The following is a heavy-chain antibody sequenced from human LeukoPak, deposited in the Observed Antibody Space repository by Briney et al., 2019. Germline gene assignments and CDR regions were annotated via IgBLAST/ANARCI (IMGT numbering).Heavy chain of an antibody. CDR1: GESSFSNYY. Sequence: SETLSLTCAVYGESSFSNYYWRWIRQTPGGALEWIGEINHSGYTNYNPSLKSRVPLSIDTSKNQFSLRLNSVTAADTAVYYCSRQVVGNDYWGQGTLVTVSS. D-gene: IGHD3-22*01. J-gene: IGHJ4*02. V-gene: IGHV4-34*01. CDR3: SRQVVGNDY. CDR2: INHSGYT.